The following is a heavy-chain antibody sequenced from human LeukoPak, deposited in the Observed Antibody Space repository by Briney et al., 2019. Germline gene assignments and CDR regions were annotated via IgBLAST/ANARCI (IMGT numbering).Heavy chain of an antibody. Sequence: PSETLSLTCAVYGGSFSGYYWSWIRQPPGKGLEWIGEINHSGSTNYNPSLKSRVTISVDTSKNQFSLKLSSVTAADTAVYYCARATLRLLIDYWGQGTLVTVSS. J-gene: IGHJ4*02. V-gene: IGHV4-34*01. CDR3: ARATLRLLIDY. CDR1: GGSFSGYY. D-gene: IGHD1-26*01. CDR2: INHSGST.